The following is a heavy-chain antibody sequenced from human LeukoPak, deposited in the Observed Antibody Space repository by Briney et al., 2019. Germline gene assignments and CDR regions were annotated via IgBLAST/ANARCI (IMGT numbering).Heavy chain of an antibody. Sequence: ASVKVSCKASGGTFSSYAISWVRQAPGQGLEWMGWISSYNGNTNYAQNLQGRVTMTTDTFTSTASMELRSLRSDDTAVYYCARDRLYSYGYYGMDVWGQGTTVTVSS. CDR2: ISSYNGNT. V-gene: IGHV1-18*01. CDR1: GGTFSSYA. J-gene: IGHJ6*02. D-gene: IGHD5-18*01. CDR3: ARDRLYSYGYYGMDV.